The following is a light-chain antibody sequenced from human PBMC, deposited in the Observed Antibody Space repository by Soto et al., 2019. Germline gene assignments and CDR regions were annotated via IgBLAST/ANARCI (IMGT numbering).Light chain of an antibody. CDR1: QSISTY. Sequence: DIQVTQSPSSLSASVGNRVTITCRASQSISTYLHWYQQKPGKAPKLLIYAASSLQRLVPSRVRGSGSGTLFTLTISSLQTEDFATYYCQQTSSTPVTFGQGTRLAI. CDR3: QQTSSTPVT. J-gene: IGKJ5*01. CDR2: AAS. V-gene: IGKV1-39*01.